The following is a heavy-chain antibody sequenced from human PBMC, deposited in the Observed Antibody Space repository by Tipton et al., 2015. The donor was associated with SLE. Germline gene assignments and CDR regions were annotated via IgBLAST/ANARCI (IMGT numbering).Heavy chain of an antibody. CDR2: IHQSGST. D-gene: IGHD6-6*01. CDR3: ARQHGSSSGYYYGIDV. V-gene: IGHV4-34*01. CDR1: GGSFSDYS. J-gene: IGHJ6*02. Sequence: LRLSCAVYGGSFSDYSWNWIRQTPGKGLEWIGSIHQSGSTYYNPSLKSRVTISVDTSKNQFSLKLRYVTAADTAMYYCARQHGSSSGYYYGIDVWGQGTTVTVSS.